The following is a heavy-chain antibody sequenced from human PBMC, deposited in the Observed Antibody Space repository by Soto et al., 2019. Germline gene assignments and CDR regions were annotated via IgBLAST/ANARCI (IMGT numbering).Heavy chain of an antibody. CDR1: GFTFSTYA. V-gene: IGHV3-23*01. CDR3: ATGGYERGYTYGHFDY. Sequence: EVQLLESGGGLIQPGGSLRLSCAASGFTFSTYAMAWVRQAPGKGLEWVSSISGSGGFTYYADSVKGRFTISRDNSKNTLYLQMNSLRADDTAVYYCATGGYERGYTYGHFDYWGQGTLDTVSS. D-gene: IGHD5-18*01. CDR2: ISGSGGFT. J-gene: IGHJ4*02.